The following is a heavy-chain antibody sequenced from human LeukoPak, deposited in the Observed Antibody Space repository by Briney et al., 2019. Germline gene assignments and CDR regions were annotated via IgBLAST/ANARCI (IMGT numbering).Heavy chain of an antibody. CDR3: ARESNFHWFDP. J-gene: IGHJ5*02. V-gene: IGHV4-30-4*08. CDR2: IYYDAGA. Sequence: SETLSLTCTVSGASVSATNYYWSWLRQHPGKGPEWIAYIYYDAGAYYNPSLESRVTISLDSSANQFSLGLSSVTAADTAVYHCARESNFHWFDPWGQGTLVTVSS. D-gene: IGHD3-3*01. CDR1: GASVSATNYY.